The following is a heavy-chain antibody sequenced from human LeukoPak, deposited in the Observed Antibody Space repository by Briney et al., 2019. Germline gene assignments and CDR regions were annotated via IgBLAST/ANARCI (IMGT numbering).Heavy chain of an antibody. CDR3: ARDLLWFGELLPHYYYYGMDV. CDR1: GYTFTGYY. D-gene: IGHD3-10*01. J-gene: IGHJ6*02. V-gene: IGHV1-2*02. Sequence: ASVKVSRKASGYTFTGYYMHWVRQAPGQGLEWMGWINPNSGGTNYAQKFQGRVTMTRDTSISTAYMELSRLRSDDTAVYYCARDLLWFGELLPHYYYYGMDVWGQGTTVTVSS. CDR2: INPNSGGT.